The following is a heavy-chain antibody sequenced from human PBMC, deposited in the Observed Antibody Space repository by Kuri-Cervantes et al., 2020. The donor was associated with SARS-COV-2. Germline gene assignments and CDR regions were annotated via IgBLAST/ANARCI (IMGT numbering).Heavy chain of an antibody. Sequence: GSLRLSCTVSGGSISSSSYYWGWIRQPPGKGLEWIGSIYYSGSTYYNPSLKSRVTISVDTSKNQFSLKLSSVTAADTAVYYCARDLFLGYGSGSSRFDPWGQGTLVTVSS. CDR2: IYYSGST. CDR1: GGSISSSSYY. V-gene: IGHV4-39*02. J-gene: IGHJ5*02. D-gene: IGHD3-10*01. CDR3: ARDLFLGYGSGSSRFDP.